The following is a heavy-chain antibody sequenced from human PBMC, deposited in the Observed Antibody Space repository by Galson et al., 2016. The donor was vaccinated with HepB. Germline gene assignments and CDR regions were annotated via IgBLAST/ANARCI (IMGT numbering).Heavy chain of an antibody. CDR2: IRSKSYGATT. V-gene: IGHV3-49*03. Sequence: SLRLSCAASGFTFGDYAMSWFRQAPGKGLEWVGFIRSKSYGATTEYAASVRGRFTISRDDSKSIAYLQMNSLRAEDTAVYYCAKVYSRTRYYWYGMDVWGQGTTVTVSS. CDR1: GFTFGDYA. D-gene: IGHD2-21*01. J-gene: IGHJ6*02. CDR3: AKVYSRTRYYWYGMDV.